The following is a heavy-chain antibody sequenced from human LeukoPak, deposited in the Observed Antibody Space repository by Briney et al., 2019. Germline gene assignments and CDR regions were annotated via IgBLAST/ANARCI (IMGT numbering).Heavy chain of an antibody. J-gene: IGHJ4*02. V-gene: IGHV7-4-1*02. Sequence: GASVKVSCKASGYTFTSYAMNWVRQAPGQGLEWMGWINTNTGNPTYAQGFTGRFVFSLDTSVSTAYLQVSSLKAEDTAVYYCAREGTYYYDSSGYYPDYFDYWGQGTLVTVSS. CDR3: AREGTYYYDSSGYYPDYFDY. D-gene: IGHD3-22*01. CDR1: GYTFTSYA. CDR2: INTNTGNP.